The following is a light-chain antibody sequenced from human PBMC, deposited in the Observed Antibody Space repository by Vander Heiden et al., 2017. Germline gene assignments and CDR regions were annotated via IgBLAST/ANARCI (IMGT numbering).Light chain of an antibody. V-gene: IGLV7-43*01. Sequence: HTVVTPEPSLTLSPGGPVTPTSASSTGAVTSGSYPKWFQQKPGKAPRVLIYDISNKHSRTPARFSGSLLGGKAALTLSGVQPEDEADYYCLLYYGGTWVLGGGTKLTVL. J-gene: IGLJ3*02. CDR2: DIS. CDR3: LLYYGGTWV. CDR1: TGAVTSGSY.